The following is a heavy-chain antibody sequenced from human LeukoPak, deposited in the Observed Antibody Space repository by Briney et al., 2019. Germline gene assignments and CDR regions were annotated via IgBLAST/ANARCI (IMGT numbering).Heavy chain of an antibody. V-gene: IGHV1-8*01. J-gene: IGHJ4*02. CDR2: MNPNSGNT. CDR1: GYTFTSYD. D-gene: IGHD3-9*01. CDR3: AKYKSGDYFDSGKRHYFDQ. Sequence: ASVKVSCKASGYTFTSYDINWVRQATGQGLEWMGWMNPNSGNTGQAQKFQGRITMTRNTSISTAYMELSSLRPEDTAVYYCAKYKSGDYFDSGKRHYFDQWGPGTPVTVSS.